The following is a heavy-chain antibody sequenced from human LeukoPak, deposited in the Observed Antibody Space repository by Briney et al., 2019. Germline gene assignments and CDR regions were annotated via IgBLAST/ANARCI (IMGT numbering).Heavy chain of an antibody. D-gene: IGHD4-11*01. Sequence: SETLSLTCAVSGASIDSHSWWSWVRQPPGKGLEWIGEIYHSGGANYKPSLKSRVTMSVDTSKNQFSLKLSSVTAADTAVYYCARPQRYSNYALDYWGQGTLVTVSS. CDR1: GASIDSHSW. J-gene: IGHJ4*02. CDR3: ARPQRYSNYALDY. CDR2: IYHSGGA. V-gene: IGHV4/OR15-8*01.